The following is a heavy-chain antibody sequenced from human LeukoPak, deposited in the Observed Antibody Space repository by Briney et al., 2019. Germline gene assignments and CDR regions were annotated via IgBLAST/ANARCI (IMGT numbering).Heavy chain of an antibody. V-gene: IGHV3-30-3*01. Sequence: PGGSLRLSCAASGFTSSSYAMHWVRQAPGKGLEWVAVISYDGSNKYYADSVKGRFTISRDNSKNTLYLQMNSLRAEDTAVYYCARVTAQQPAVVVITATYDYWGQGTLVTVSS. D-gene: IGHD3-22*01. J-gene: IGHJ4*02. CDR2: ISYDGSNK. CDR3: ARVTAQQPAVVVITATYDY. CDR1: GFTSSSYA.